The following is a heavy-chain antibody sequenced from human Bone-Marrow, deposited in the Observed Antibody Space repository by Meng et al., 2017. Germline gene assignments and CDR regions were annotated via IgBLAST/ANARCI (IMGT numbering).Heavy chain of an antibody. D-gene: IGHD2-2*01. CDR3: ARVVPAARDWFDP. J-gene: IGHJ5*02. Sequence: SETLSLTCTVSGGSISSSSYYWGWIRQPPGKGLEWIGSIYHSGSTYYNPSLKSRVTISVDTSKNQFSLKLSSVTAADTAVYYCARVVPAARDWFDPWGQGTLVTVSS. CDR1: GGSISSSSYY. V-gene: IGHV4-39*07. CDR2: IYHSGST.